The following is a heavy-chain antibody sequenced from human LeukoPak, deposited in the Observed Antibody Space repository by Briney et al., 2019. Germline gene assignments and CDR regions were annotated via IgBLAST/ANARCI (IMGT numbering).Heavy chain of an antibody. D-gene: IGHD3-10*01. Sequence: SETLSLTCTVSGGSISSYYWSWIRQPPGKGLEWIGYIYYSGSTNYNPSLKSRVTISVDTSKNQFSLKLSSVTAADTAVYYCARPRVRGVIIRGFDYWGQGTLVTVSS. CDR3: ARPRVRGVIIRGFDY. CDR1: GGSISSYY. CDR2: IYYSGST. V-gene: IGHV4-59*12. J-gene: IGHJ4*01.